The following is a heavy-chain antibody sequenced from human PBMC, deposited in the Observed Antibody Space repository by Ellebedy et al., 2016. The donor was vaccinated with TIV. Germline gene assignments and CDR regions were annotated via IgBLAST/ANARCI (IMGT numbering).Heavy chain of an antibody. CDR1: RLAFSNYA. D-gene: IGHD4-11*01. CDR2: ISYDGSDK. V-gene: IGHV3-30-3*01. Sequence: PGGSLRLSCTASRLAFSNYAMHWVRQAPGKGLQWVAAISYDGSDKSYADSVKGRFSISRDNSKSTLYLQMNSLRAEDTAMYYCAGDDGASNPSAFDYWGQGTLVTVSS. CDR3: AGDDGASNPSAFDY. J-gene: IGHJ4*02.